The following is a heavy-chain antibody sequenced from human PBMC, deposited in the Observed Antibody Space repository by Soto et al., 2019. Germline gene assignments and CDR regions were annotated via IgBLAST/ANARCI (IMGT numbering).Heavy chain of an antibody. Sequence: SETLSLTCTVSGGSISSTSYYWVWIRQPPGKGLEWIGNIYYSGSTSYNPSLKSRVTISVDTSKNQFSLKLSSVTAADTAVYYCARRGPTPLFDYWGQGTLVTVSS. CDR2: IYYSGST. D-gene: IGHD3-16*01. V-gene: IGHV4-39*01. J-gene: IGHJ4*02. CDR3: ARRGPTPLFDY. CDR1: GGSISSTSYY.